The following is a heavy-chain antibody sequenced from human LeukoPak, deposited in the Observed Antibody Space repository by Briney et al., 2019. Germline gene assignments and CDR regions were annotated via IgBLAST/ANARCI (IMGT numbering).Heavy chain of an antibody. J-gene: IGHJ4*02. CDR1: GYSISSGYY. V-gene: IGHV4-38-2*02. CDR3: ARVSYFDSSGYYYYFDY. CDR2: IWHSGNT. Sequence: PSETLSLTCTVSGYSISSGYYWGWIRQPPGKGLEWIGSIWHSGNTYYNPSLKSRVTISVDTSKNQFSLKLTSVTAADTAVYHCARVSYFDSSGYYYYFDYWGQGTLVTVSS. D-gene: IGHD3-22*01.